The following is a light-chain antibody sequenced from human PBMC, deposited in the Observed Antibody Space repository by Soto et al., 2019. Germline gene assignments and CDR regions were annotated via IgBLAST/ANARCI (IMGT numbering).Light chain of an antibody. CDR2: GAY. J-gene: IGKJ1*01. CDR1: QSLLDSDDGNTY. Sequence: DIVLTQTPLSLPVTPGEPASISCRSSQSLLDSDDGNTYLDWYLQKPGQAPRLLIYGAYTRATGIQARFSGSGSGTEFTLTIRSLQSEDFAVYYCKQYNNWPWTFGQGTKVDIK. CDR3: KQYNNWPWT. V-gene: IGKV2-40*01.